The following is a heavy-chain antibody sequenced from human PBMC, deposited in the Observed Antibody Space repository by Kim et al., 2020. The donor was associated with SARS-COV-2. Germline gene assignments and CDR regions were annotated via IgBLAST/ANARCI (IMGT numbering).Heavy chain of an antibody. CDR3: ARGEYYDFWSGYYPGAYYYGMDV. D-gene: IGHD3-3*01. CDR1: GYTFTGYY. V-gene: IGHV1-2*02. J-gene: IGHJ6*02. Sequence: ASVKVSCKASGYTFTGYYMHWVRQAPGQGLEWMGWINPNSGGTNYAQKFQGRVTMTRDTSISTAYMELSRLRSDDTAVYYCARGEYYDFWSGYYPGAYYYGMDVWGQGTTVTVSS. CDR2: INPNSGGT.